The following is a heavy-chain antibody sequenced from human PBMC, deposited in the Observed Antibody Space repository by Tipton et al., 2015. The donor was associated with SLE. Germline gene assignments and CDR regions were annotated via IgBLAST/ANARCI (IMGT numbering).Heavy chain of an antibody. D-gene: IGHD5-24*01. J-gene: IGHJ2*01. CDR1: GASISSHY. CDR2: MSYSGSA. CDR3: ARTNLQESLVDWFFDL. V-gene: IGHV4-59*11. Sequence: TLSLTCTVSGASISSHYWSWIRQPPGKGLEWNGYMSYSGSAHYNPSLRSRVTLSLDTSKNQVSLKLTSVTAADTAVYYCARTNLQESLVDWFFDLWGRGTLVTVSS.